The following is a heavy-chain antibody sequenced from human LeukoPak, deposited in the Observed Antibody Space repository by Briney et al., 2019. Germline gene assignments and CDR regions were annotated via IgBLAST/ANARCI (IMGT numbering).Heavy chain of an antibody. CDR1: GFTFRNAW. D-gene: IGHD3-22*01. CDR3: TTDLDAYYDSSANFDY. J-gene: IGHJ4*02. Sequence: KPGGSLRLSCAASGFTFRNAWLSWVRQAPGKGLEWVGRIKSKTNGGTTDFAAPMKGRFTISRDDSKNTLYLQMNSLKTEDTAVYYCTTDLDAYYDSSANFDYWGQGTLVTVSS. V-gene: IGHV3-15*01. CDR2: IKSKTNGGTT.